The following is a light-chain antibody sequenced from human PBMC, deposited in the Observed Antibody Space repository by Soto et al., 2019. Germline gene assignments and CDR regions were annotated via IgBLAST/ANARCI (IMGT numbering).Light chain of an antibody. CDR1: QSTSPF. CDR3: QQRYRTPLT. CDR2: SAS. V-gene: IGKV1-39*01. Sequence: DIQMTQSQYSLSVSVGVRVTINCRASQSTSPFLYCYQHKPGNAPNLLIYSASRLHSGVPYRFSGSGSETEFTLTISSLQPEDFATYYCQQRYRTPLTFGGGTKVDI. J-gene: IGKJ4*01.